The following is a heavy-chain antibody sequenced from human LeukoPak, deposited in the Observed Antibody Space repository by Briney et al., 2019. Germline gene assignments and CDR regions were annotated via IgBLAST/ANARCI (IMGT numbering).Heavy chain of an antibody. Sequence: PGGSLRLSCAASGFTFSDYYMSWIRQAPGKGLEWLSYISSSGSTIYYADSVKGRFTISRDNAKNSLYLQMNSLRAEDTAVYYCARTRRYYYDSSGYFDYWGQRTLVTVSS. CDR1: GFTFSDYY. D-gene: IGHD3-22*01. V-gene: IGHV3-11*01. CDR3: ARTRRYYYDSSGYFDY. J-gene: IGHJ4*02. CDR2: ISSSGSTI.